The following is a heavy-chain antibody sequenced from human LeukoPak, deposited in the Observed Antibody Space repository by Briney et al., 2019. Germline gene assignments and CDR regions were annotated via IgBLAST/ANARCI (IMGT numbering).Heavy chain of an antibody. CDR3: ARIPSSSSRTPIYYYYYMDV. CDR1: GYTFTSYS. V-gene: IGHV1-18*01. Sequence: ASVKVSCKASGYTFTSYSISWVRRAPGQGLEWMGWISAYNGNTNYAQKLQGRVTMTTDTSTSTAYMELRSLRSDDTAVYYCARIPSSSSRTPIYYYYYMDVWGKGTAVTVSS. J-gene: IGHJ6*03. CDR2: ISAYNGNT. D-gene: IGHD6-13*01.